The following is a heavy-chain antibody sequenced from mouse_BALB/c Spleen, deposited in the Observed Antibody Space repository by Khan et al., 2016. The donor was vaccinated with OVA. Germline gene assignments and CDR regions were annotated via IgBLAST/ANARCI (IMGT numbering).Heavy chain of an antibody. D-gene: IGHD1-2*01. CDR1: GFSLTYYG. CDR2: ISGDGST. J-gene: IGHJ4*01. Sequence: QVQLKQSGLGLVAPSQSLSITCTVSGFSLTYYGVNWVRQPPGKGLEWLGGISGDGSTHTYSGLKSRLSTSKVKSKNKASLKQNSHQTDDAATYYCAIRTTATVYYYVMDYWGQGTSVTVSS. CDR3: AIRTTATVYYYVMDY. V-gene: IGHV2-3*01.